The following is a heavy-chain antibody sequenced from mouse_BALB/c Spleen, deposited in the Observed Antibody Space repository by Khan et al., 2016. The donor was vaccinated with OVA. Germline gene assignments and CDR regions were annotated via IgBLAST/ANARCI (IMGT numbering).Heavy chain of an antibody. J-gene: IGHJ4*01. CDR2: IDPANGDT. CDR3: ARSNSLWPMDY. V-gene: IGHV14-3*02. CDR1: GFNINDTC. D-gene: IGHD1-1*01. Sequence: VQLKQSGAELVKPGASVKLSCTASGFNINDTCLHWVKQRPEQGLEWIGRIDPANGDTKYDPKFQAKATITADTPYNIAYLQLSSLTSEDTAVYYCARSNSLWPMDYWGQGTSVTVSS.